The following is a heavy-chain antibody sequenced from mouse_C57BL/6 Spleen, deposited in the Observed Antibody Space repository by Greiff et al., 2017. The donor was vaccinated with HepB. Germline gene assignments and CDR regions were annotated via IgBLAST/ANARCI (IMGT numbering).Heavy chain of an antibody. CDR3: TRSGDYYGSSYYYFDY. D-gene: IGHD1-1*01. CDR2: IYPGNSDT. Sequence: VQLQQSGTVLARPGASVKMSCKTSGYTFTSYWMHWVKQRPGQGLEWIGAIYPGNSDTSYNQKFKGKAKLTAVTSASTAYMELSSLTNEDSAVYYCTRSGDYYGSSYYYFDYWGQGTTLTVSS. CDR1: GYTFTSYW. V-gene: IGHV1-5*01. J-gene: IGHJ2*01.